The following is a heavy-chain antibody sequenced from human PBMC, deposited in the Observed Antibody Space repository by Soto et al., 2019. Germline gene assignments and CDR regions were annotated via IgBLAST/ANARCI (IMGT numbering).Heavy chain of an antibody. V-gene: IGHV5-51*01. CDR1: WYSLSRHW. CDR2: IYPGDSDT. J-gene: IGHJ4*02. CDR3: ARPGPGGDFWSGYYPY. D-gene: IGHD3-3*01. Sequence: PGGSLKISCKGFWYSLSRHWIGWGGPMAGKGLEWMGIIYPGDSDTRYSPSFQGQVTISADKSISTAYLQWSSLKASDTAMYYCARPGPGGDFWSGYYPYWGQGTLVTV.